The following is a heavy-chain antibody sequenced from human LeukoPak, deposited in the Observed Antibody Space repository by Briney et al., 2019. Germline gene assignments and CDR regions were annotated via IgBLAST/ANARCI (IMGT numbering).Heavy chain of an antibody. CDR2: ISYDGSNK. V-gene: IGHV3-30-3*01. Sequence: GGSLRLSCAASGFTLSSYAMHWVRQVPGKGLEWVAVISYDGSNKYYADSVKGRFTISRDNSKNTLYLQMNSLRAEDTAVYYCARGIIDYSGYDYWGQGTLVTVSS. D-gene: IGHD5-12*01. CDR1: GFTLSSYA. CDR3: ARGIIDYSGYDY. J-gene: IGHJ4*02.